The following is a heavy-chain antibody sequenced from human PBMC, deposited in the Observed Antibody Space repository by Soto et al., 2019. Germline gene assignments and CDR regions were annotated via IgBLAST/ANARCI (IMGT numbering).Heavy chain of an antibody. CDR1: GYTFTGYY. V-gene: IGHV1-2*02. CDR3: APLMITFGGVIVDN. D-gene: IGHD3-16*02. J-gene: IGHJ4*02. Sequence: ASVKVSCKASGYTFTGYYMHWVRQAPGQGLEWMGWINPNSGGTNYAQKFQGRVTMTRDTSISTAYMELSRLRSDDTGVYFCAPLMITFGGVIVDNWGQGTLVTVSS. CDR2: INPNSGGT.